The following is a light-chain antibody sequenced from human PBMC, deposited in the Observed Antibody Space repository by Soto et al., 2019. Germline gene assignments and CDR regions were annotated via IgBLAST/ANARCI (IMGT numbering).Light chain of an antibody. CDR3: QQYDSSPSFT. J-gene: IGKJ3*01. V-gene: IGKV3-20*01. Sequence: EIVLTQSPGTLSLSPGERATLSCRASQSVSSSYLAWYQQRPGQAPRLLIYGASGRATGIPDRFSGSGSGTDFTLTISRLEPEEFAVYYCQQYDSSPSFTFGPGTKVDIK. CDR1: QSVSSSY. CDR2: GAS.